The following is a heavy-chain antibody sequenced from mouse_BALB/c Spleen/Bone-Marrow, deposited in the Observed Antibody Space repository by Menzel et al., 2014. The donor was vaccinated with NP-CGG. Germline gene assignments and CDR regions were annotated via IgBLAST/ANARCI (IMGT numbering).Heavy chain of an antibody. V-gene: IGHV2-9-2*01. CDR3: VRGVYFDY. Sequence: VNLMESGPGLVAPSQSLSITCTVSGFSLTSYDISWIRQPPGKGLEWLGVIWTGGGTNYNSAFMSRLSISKDNSKSQVFLKMNSLQTDDAAIYYCVRGVYFDYWGQGTTLAVSS. CDR1: GFSLTSYD. J-gene: IGHJ2*01. CDR2: IWTGGGT.